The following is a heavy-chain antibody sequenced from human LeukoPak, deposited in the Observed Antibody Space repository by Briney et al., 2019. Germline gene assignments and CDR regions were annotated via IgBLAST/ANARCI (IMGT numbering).Heavy chain of an antibody. V-gene: IGHV1-46*01. CDR2: IHTSGDST. Sequence: PEASVKVSCKASGYTFTTYYMHWVRQAPGEGLEWMGIIHTSGDSTTYAQKFQGRVSMTRDTSTSTAYMELRSLRSDDTAVYYCARVRSSTRRNYYYYYMDVWGKGTTVTVSS. J-gene: IGHJ6*03. D-gene: IGHD2-2*01. CDR3: ARVRSSTRRNYYYYYMDV. CDR1: GYTFTTYY.